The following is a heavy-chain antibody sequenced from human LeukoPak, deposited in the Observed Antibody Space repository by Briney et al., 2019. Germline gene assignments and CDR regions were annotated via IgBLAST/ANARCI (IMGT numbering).Heavy chain of an antibody. D-gene: IGHD3-10*01. Sequence: ASVKVSCKASGYTFTGYYMHWVRQAPGQGLEWMGRINPNSGGTNYAQKFQGRVTMTRDKSISTAYMELSRLRSDDTAVYYCARGTRSGSYSSFDYWGQGTLVTVSS. CDR2: INPNSGGT. CDR1: GYTFTGYY. CDR3: ARGTRSGSYSSFDY. J-gene: IGHJ4*02. V-gene: IGHV1-2*06.